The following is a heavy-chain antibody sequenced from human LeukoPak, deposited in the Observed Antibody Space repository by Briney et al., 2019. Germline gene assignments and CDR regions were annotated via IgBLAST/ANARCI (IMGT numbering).Heavy chain of an antibody. CDR2: INAGNGNT. CDR3: ARDGGDCSGGSCYSSRYYYGMDV. J-gene: IGHJ6*02. D-gene: IGHD2-15*01. V-gene: IGHV1-3*01. CDR1: GYTFTSYA. Sequence: ASVKVSCKASGYTFTSYAMHWVRQAPGQRLEWMGWINAGNGNTKYSQKSQGRVTITRDTSASTAYMELSSLRSEDTAVYYCARDGGDCSGGSCYSSRYYYGMDVWGQGTTVTVSS.